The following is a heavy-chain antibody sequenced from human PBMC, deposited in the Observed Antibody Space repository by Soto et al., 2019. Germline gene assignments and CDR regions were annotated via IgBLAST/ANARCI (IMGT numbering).Heavy chain of an antibody. CDR2: ISASTSKT. V-gene: IGHV1-18*01. J-gene: IGHJ5*02. Sequence: QARLVQSGAEVKKPGASVKVSCKASGYTFSSYGISWVRQAPGQGLEWLGWISASTSKTKYAQKFQGRVTMTTDRSTSTVDMELRVLRSDDTAVYYCSRVEAAMSGHCFVPWGQGTLVTVSS. CDR3: SRVEAAMSGHCFVP. D-gene: IGHD2-2*01. CDR1: GYTFSSYG.